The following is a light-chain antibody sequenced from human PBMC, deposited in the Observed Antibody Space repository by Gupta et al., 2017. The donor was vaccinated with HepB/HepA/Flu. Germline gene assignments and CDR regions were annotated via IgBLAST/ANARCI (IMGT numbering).Light chain of an antibody. J-gene: IGKJ4*01. CDR2: DAA. Sequence: EIVLTQSPPTLSLSQGERATLSCRAGQSVSSDLAWYQQKPAQAPRLLIYDAANRATGIPARFSGSGSGTDVTLTISSLEPEDFAVYYCQQHSNWPPWAFGGGTKVEIK. CDR1: QSVSSD. V-gene: IGKV3-11*01. CDR3: QQHSNWPPWA.